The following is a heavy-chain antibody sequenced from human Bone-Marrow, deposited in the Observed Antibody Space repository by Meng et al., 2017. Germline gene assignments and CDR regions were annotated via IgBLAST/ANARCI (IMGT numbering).Heavy chain of an antibody. CDR1: GFIFSASD. CDR3: TVYITGHI. Sequence: EGQLVGSGGGVVPPGGSLKLSCAASGFIFSASDIHWVRQASGKGLEWVGRIITKPNNYATTYGASVKGRFTISRDDSLTTAYLQMNSLRSEDTALYYCTVYITGHIWGRGTMVTVSS. V-gene: IGHV3-73*02. CDR2: IITKPNNYAT. D-gene: IGHD6-19*01. J-gene: IGHJ3*02.